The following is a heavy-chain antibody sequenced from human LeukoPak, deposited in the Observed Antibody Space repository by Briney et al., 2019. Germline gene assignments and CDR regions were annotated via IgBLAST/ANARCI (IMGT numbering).Heavy chain of an antibody. J-gene: IGHJ4*02. D-gene: IGHD6-19*01. CDR1: GFTFSSYA. CDR2: ISGSGGST. V-gene: IGHV3-23*01. CDR3: AKDRRGYIAVAGSFDY. Sequence: GGSLRLSCAASGFTFSSYATSWVRQAPGKGLEWVSAISGSGGSTYYADSVKGRFTISRDNSKNTLYLQMNSLRAEDTAVYYCAKDRRGYIAVAGSFDYWGQGTLVTVSS.